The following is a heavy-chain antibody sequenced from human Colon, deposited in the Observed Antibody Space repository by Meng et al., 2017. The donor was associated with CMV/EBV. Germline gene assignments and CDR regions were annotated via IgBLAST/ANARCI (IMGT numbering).Heavy chain of an antibody. J-gene: IGHJ4*02. D-gene: IGHD3-3*01. CDR1: GFPLRTRGAG. CDR3: AQYYDFWRGYSSRTGA. V-gene: IGHV2-5*01. Sequence: SGPTLAQPTQPLTLPCTFSGFPLRTRGAGVGWTRQPPGKALEWLALIYWNDDKRYSPSLKSRLTITKDTSQTQVVLTMTNMDPVDTATYYCAQYYDFWRGYSSRTGAWGQGTLVTVSS. CDR2: IYWNDDK.